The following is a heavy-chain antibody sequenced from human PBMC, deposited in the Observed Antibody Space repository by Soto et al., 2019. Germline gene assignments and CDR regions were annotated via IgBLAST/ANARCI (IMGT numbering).Heavy chain of an antibody. CDR1: GFSFSISP. J-gene: IGHJ4*02. V-gene: IGHV3-30-3*01. CDR2: ISYDGTNK. D-gene: IGHD7-27*01. CDR3: ARDPKTSGGQNWGFNYFDS. Sequence: QVQLVESGGGVVQPGRSLRLSCAASGFSFSISPMHWVRQAPGKGPEWVALISYDGTNKFYADSVKGRFTISRDNSKSTLYLQVDSLRPEDAAVYYCARDPKTSGGQNWGFNYFDSWGQGPLVTVSS.